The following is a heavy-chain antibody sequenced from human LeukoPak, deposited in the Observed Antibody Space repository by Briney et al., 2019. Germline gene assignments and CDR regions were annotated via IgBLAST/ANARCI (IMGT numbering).Heavy chain of an antibody. V-gene: IGHV3-23*01. Sequence: PGGSLRLSCAASGFTFSSYAMSWVRQAPGKGLEWVSAISGSGGSTYYADSVKGRFTISRDNSKNTLYPQMNSLRAEDTAVYYCARGPLIAAAGTWWGQGTLVTVSS. D-gene: IGHD6-13*01. CDR1: GFTFSSYA. CDR3: ARGPLIAAAGTW. J-gene: IGHJ4*02. CDR2: ISGSGGST.